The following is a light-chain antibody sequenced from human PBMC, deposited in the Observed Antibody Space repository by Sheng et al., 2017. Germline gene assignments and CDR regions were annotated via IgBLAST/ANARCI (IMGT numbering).Light chain of an antibody. CDR3: LHYKTDSYT. CDR1: QSINSW. V-gene: IGKV1-5*03. CDR2: KAS. J-gene: IGKJ2*01. Sequence: DIQMTHSPSTLSAGVGDRVTITCRASQSINSWLAWYQQKPGKAPKLLIYKASTLQSGVPSRFSGSGSGTEFTLTISSLQPDDFATYYCLHYKTDSYTFGQGTDLEIK.